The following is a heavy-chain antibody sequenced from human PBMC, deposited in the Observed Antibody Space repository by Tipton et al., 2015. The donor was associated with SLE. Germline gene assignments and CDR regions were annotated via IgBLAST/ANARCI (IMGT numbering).Heavy chain of an antibody. V-gene: IGHV4-38-2*02. Sequence: GLVKPSETLSLTCTVSGYSISSGYYWGWIRQPPGKGLEWIGSIYHSGSTYYNPSLKSRVTISVDTSKNQFSLKLSSVTAADTAVYYCARDPALEPPDYWGQGTLVTVSS. CDR2: IYHSGST. CDR3: ARDPALEPPDY. J-gene: IGHJ4*02. CDR1: GYSISSGYY. D-gene: IGHD1-1*01.